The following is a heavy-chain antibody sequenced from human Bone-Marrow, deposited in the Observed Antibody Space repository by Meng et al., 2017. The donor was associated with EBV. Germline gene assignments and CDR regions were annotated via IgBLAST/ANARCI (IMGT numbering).Heavy chain of an antibody. CDR1: GLPVNSNY. CDR3: ARDRHPRAFDY. Sequence: VELVASGGGVVQPGRSLRLSCAASGLPVNSNYMSWVRQAPGKGLEWVSVIYSGGNTYYADSVKGRFTISRDNSKNTLYLQMNSLRVEDTAVYYCARDRHPRAFDYWGQGTLVTVSS. V-gene: IGHV3-53*01. J-gene: IGHJ4*02. CDR2: IYSGGNT.